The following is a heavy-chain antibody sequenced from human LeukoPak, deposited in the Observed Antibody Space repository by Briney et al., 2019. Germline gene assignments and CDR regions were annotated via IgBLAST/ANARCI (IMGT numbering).Heavy chain of an antibody. CDR3: AGVYCSGGSCYSGWFDP. J-gene: IGHJ5*02. V-gene: IGHV4-59*08. CDR1: GGSISSYY. Sequence: ASETLSLTCTVSGGSISSYYWSWIRQPPGKGLEWIWYIYYSGSTNYNPSLKSRVTISVDTSKNQFSLKLSSVTAADTAVYYCAGVYCSGGSCYSGWFDPWGQGTLVTVSS. D-gene: IGHD2-15*01. CDR2: IYYSGST.